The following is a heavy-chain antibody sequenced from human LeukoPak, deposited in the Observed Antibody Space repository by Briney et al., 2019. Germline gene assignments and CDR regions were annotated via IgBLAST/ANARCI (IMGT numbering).Heavy chain of an antibody. CDR2: IIPIFGTA. V-gene: IGHV1-69*13. CDR1: GGTFISYA. J-gene: IGHJ6*02. Sequence: SVKVSCKASGGTFISYAISWVRQAPGQGLEWMGGIIPIFGTANYAQKFQGRATITADESTSTAYMELSSLRSEDTAVYYCARDSSRVVVVAASYGMDVWGQGTTVTVSS. D-gene: IGHD2-15*01. CDR3: ARDSSRVVVVAASYGMDV.